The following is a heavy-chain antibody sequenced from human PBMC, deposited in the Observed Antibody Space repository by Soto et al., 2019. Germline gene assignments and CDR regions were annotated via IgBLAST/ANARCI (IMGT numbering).Heavy chain of an antibody. CDR2: INPNSGGT. D-gene: IGHD6-6*01. CDR1: GYTFTGYY. CDR3: ARGPHRLYSSSSLTAPTDY. J-gene: IGHJ4*02. V-gene: IGHV1-2*04. Sequence: GAAVKVSCKASGYTFTGYYMHWVRQAPGQGLEWMGWINPNSGGTNYAQKFQGWVTMTRDTSISTAYMELSRLRSDDTAVYYCARGPHRLYSSSSLTAPTDYWGQGTLVT.